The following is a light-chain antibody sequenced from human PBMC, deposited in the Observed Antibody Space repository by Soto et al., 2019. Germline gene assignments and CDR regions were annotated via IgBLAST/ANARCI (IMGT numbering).Light chain of an antibody. J-gene: IGLJ1*01. V-gene: IGLV1-40*01. CDR2: GNT. Sequence: QSVLTQPPSVSGAPGQRVTISCTGSISNMGAGSDVHWYHQLPGTAPKLLIYGNTNRPSGVPDRFSGSKSGTSASLAIAGLQTEDEGDYYCQTYDSSLSGIYVFGTQTKVTVL. CDR1: ISNMGAGSD. CDR3: QTYDSSLSGIYV.